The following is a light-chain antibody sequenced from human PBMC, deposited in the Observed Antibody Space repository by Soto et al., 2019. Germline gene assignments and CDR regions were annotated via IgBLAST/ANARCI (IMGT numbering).Light chain of an antibody. Sequence: DIQMTQSPSTLSASVGDRVTITCRASQSISSWLAWYQQKPGKAPKLLIHKASILRSGVPSRFSGSGSGTEFTLTISSLQPDDFATYYCQQYTTYSGTFGQGTKV. V-gene: IGKV1-5*03. J-gene: IGKJ1*01. CDR3: QQYTTYSGT. CDR2: KAS. CDR1: QSISSW.